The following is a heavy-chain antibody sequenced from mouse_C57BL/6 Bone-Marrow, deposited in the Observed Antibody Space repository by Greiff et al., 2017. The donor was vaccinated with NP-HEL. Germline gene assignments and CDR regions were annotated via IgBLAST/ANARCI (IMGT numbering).Heavy chain of an antibody. J-gene: IGHJ1*03. Sequence: QVQLQQSGPELVKPGASVKISCKASGYAFSSSWMNWVKQRPGKGLEWIGRIYFGDGDSHYNEKFKGKATLTADKSSSTAYMQLSSLTSEDSAVYFCARGGYDGYYGFFDVWGTGTSVTVSS. V-gene: IGHV1-82*01. CDR3: ARGGYDGYYGFFDV. CDR1: GYAFSSSW. D-gene: IGHD2-3*01. CDR2: IYFGDGDS.